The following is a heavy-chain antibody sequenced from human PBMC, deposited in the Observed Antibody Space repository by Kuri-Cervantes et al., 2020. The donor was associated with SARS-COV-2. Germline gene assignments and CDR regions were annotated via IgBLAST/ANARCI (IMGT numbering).Heavy chain of an antibody. CDR3: ARGRFGSGGSYYIYYCYGMDV. J-gene: IGHJ6*01. Sequence: SETLSLTCTVSGGSISSSSYYWGWIRQPPGKGLEWIGEINHSGSTNYNPSLKSRVTISVDTSKNQFSLKLSSVTAADTAVYYCARGRFGSGGSYYIYYCYGMDVWGQGTTVTGAS. CDR1: GGSISSSSYY. CDR2: INHSGST. V-gene: IGHV4-39*07. D-gene: IGHD1-26*01.